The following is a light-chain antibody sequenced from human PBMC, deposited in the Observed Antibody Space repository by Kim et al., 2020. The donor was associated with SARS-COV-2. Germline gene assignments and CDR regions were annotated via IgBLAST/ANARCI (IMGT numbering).Light chain of an antibody. J-gene: IGKJ1*01. CDR3: QQYDNWPRT. Sequence: ETVMTQSPATLSVSPGDRATVSCRASQGVTRNLAWYQHKHGQTPRILIYDASIRATGIPARFSGSGSGTEFTLTISSLQSEDFAVYYCQQYDNWPRTFGQGTKVDIK. CDR2: DAS. V-gene: IGKV3-15*01. CDR1: QGVTRN.